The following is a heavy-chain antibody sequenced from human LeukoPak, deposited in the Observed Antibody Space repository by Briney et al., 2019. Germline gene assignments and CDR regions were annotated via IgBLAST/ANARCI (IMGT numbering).Heavy chain of an antibody. D-gene: IGHD3-10*01. CDR1: GFTFSSYA. V-gene: IGHV3-23*01. CDR3: AKDLKGYYGSGSYPH. J-gene: IGHJ4*02. CDR2: ISGSGGST. Sequence: QSGGSLRLSCAASGFTFSSYAMSWVRQAPGKGLEWVSAISGSGGSTFYIDSVKGRFTISRDNSKNTLYLQMNSLRAEDTAVYYCAKDLKGYYGSGSYPHWGQGTLVTVSS.